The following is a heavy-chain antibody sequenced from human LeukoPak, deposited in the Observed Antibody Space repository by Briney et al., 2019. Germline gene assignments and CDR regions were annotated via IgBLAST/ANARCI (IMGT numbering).Heavy chain of an antibody. V-gene: IGHV1-69*10. Sequence: SVKVSCKASGGTFISYTISWVGQAPGQGGEGMGGIIPILGIAKHEQKYQGRVTNTAHKSTSTAYMELSSLRSEDTAVYYCARVQSRSPGWFDPWGQGTLVTVSS. CDR2: IIPILGIA. CDR1: GGTFISYT. CDR3: ARVQSRSPGWFDP. J-gene: IGHJ5*02.